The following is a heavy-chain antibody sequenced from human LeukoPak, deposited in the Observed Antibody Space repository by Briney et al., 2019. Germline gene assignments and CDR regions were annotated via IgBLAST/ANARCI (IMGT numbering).Heavy chain of an antibody. CDR3: ARADSSGWLNYFDY. J-gene: IGHJ4*02. CDR2: INHSGGT. CDR1: GGSFSGYY. V-gene: IGHV4-34*01. D-gene: IGHD6-19*01. Sequence: PSETLSLTCAVYGGSFSGYYWSWIRQPPGKGLEWIGEINHSGGTNYNPSLKSRVTISVDTSKNQFSLKLSSVTAADTAVYYCARADSSGWLNYFDYWGQGTLVTVSS.